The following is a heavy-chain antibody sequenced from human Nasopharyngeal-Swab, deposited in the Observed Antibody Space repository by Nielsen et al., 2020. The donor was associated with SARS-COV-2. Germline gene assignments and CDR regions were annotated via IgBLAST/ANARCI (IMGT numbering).Heavy chain of an antibody. J-gene: IGHJ6*02. CDR3: ARDGLDYDFWSAYFMDV. D-gene: IGHD3-3*01. CDR1: GFTFNNYN. Sequence: GGSLRLSCAASGFTFNNYNFNWVRQAPGKGLEWVSSISSSSSYIYYADSVKGRFTISRDNAKNSLYLQMNSLRAEDTAVYYCARDGLDYDFWSAYFMDVWSHGTTDTVSS. V-gene: IGHV3-21*01. CDR2: ISSSSSYI.